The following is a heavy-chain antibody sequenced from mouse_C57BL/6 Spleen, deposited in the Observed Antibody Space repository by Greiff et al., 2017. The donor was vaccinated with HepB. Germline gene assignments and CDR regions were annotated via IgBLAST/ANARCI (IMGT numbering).Heavy chain of an antibody. V-gene: IGHV5-4*01. Sequence: EVQLVESGGGLVKPGGSLKLSCAASGFTFSSYAMSWVRQTPEKRLEWVATISDGGSYTYYPDNVKGRFTISRDNAKNNLYLQMSHLKSEDTAMYYCARENYSNYLFDYWGQGTTLTVSS. CDR2: ISDGGSYT. CDR1: GFTFSSYA. J-gene: IGHJ2*01. D-gene: IGHD2-5*01. CDR3: ARENYSNYLFDY.